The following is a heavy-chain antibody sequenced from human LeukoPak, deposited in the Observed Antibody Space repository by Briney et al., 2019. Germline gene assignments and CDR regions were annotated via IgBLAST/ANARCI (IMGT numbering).Heavy chain of an antibody. D-gene: IGHD3-10*01. J-gene: IGHJ3*02. CDR3: VKDRIWFGSVGAFDI. CDR2: ISYDGSNK. V-gene: IGHV3-30*18. Sequence: GGSLRLSCAASGFTFSSYGMHWVRQAPGKGLEWVAVISYDGSNKYYADSVKGRFTISRDNSQNTLYLQMNSLRAEDTAVYYCVKDRIWFGSVGAFDIWGQGTMVTVSS. CDR1: GFTFSSYG.